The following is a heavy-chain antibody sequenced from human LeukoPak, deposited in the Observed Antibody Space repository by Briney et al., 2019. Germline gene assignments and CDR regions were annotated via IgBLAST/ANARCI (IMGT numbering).Heavy chain of an antibody. J-gene: IGHJ6*02. CDR2: IGSSSNYI. CDR1: GFTFRKYK. CDR3: ARDPVVVIPAAAPGSSSYYYYKGLDV. Sequence: SGGSLRLSCAASGFTFRKYKMHWVRQPPGKGLEWVASIGSSSNYIFYGDSVRGRFTLSRDNANNSLSLHINSLNAEDTGVYYCARDPVVVIPAAAPGSSSYYYYKGLDVWGRGTTVTVSS. V-gene: IGHV3-21*01. D-gene: IGHD2-2*01.